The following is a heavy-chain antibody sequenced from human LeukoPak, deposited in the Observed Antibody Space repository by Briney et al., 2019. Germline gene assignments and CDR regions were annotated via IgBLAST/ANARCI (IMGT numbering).Heavy chain of an antibody. Sequence: SETLSLTCAVYGGSFSGYYWSWVRQPPGKGLGWSGEINHSGRTNYNPSLKSGVTISLDTSKNQFSLKLSSVTAAHTAVYYCARGGSALGRYSSGWKRGWYFDLWGRGTLVTVSS. D-gene: IGHD6-19*01. CDR3: ARGGSALGRYSSGWKRGWYFDL. CDR1: GGSFSGYY. CDR2: INHSGRT. V-gene: IGHV4-34*01. J-gene: IGHJ2*01.